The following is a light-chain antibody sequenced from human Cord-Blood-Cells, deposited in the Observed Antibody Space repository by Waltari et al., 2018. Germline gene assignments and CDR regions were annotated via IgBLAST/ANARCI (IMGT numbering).Light chain of an antibody. CDR2: DVS. CDR3: SSYTSSSTVV. CDR1: SSDVGGYNY. Sequence: TISCTGTSSDVGGYNYVSWYQQHPGKAPKLMIYDVSNRPAGVSNRFSGSKSGNTASLTISGLQAEDEADYYCSSYTSSSTVVFGGGTKLTVL. V-gene: IGLV2-14*04. J-gene: IGLJ2*01.